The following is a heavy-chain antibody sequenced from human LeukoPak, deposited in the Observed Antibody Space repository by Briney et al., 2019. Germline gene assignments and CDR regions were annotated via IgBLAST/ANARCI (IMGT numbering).Heavy chain of an antibody. J-gene: IGHJ3*02. CDR3: ARLRGRGDAFDI. V-gene: IGHV1-8*03. D-gene: IGHD4-17*01. Sequence: ASVKVSCKASGYTFTNYDINWVRQATGQGLEWMGYMNPNSGNTGYAQKFQDRVTITSDTSISTAYMELSSLRSDDTAVYYCARLRGRGDAFDIWGQGTMVTVSS. CDR1: GYTFTNYD. CDR2: MNPNSGNT.